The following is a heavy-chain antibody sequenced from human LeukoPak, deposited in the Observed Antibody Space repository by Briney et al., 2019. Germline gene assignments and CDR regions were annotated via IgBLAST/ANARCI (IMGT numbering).Heavy chain of an antibody. D-gene: IGHD6-13*01. CDR1: GFTVSSNS. CDR2: ISTSGTYM. J-gene: IGHJ6*04. CDR3: ARGIAAAGHGMDV. Sequence: GGSLRLSCAASGFTVSSNSMNWVRQAPGKGLEWVSSISTSGTYMDYADSVKGRFIISRDNSKNSLFLQMNSLRAEDTAVYSCARGIAAAGHGMDVWGKGTTVTVSS. V-gene: IGHV3-21*01.